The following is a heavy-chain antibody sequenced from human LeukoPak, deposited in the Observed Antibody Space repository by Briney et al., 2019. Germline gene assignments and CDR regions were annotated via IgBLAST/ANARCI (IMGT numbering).Heavy chain of an antibody. CDR2: ISWNSGSI. CDR3: ARLRTLDF. V-gene: IGHV3-9*01. J-gene: IGHJ4*02. D-gene: IGHD1-1*01. Sequence: GGSLRLSCAASGFTFDDYAMHWVRQAPGKGLEWVSGISWNSGSIGYADSVKGRFTISRDNAKNSLYLQMNSLRAEDTAVYYCARLRTLDFWGQGTLVTVSS. CDR1: GFTFDDYA.